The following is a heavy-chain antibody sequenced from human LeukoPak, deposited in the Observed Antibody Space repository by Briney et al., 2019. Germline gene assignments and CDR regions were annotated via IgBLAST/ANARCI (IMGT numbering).Heavy chain of an antibody. Sequence: VASVKVSCKASGYTFTSCDINWVRQATGQGLEWMGWMNPNSGNTGYAQKFQGRVTMTRNTSISTAYMELSSLRSEDTAVYYCARSRTYYYDSSGYWGQGTLVTVSS. J-gene: IGHJ4*02. V-gene: IGHV1-8*01. CDR1: GYTFTSCD. D-gene: IGHD3-22*01. CDR2: MNPNSGNT. CDR3: ARSRTYYYDSSGY.